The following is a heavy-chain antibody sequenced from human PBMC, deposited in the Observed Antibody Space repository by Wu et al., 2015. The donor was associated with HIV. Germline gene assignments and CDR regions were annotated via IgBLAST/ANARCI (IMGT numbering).Heavy chain of an antibody. Sequence: QVQLVQSGAVVEKPGASVMVSCKTSGYSFTSYGVTWVRQAPGQGLEWMGWISTYNGDTNAAQKVQGRVTMTRDTSTRTAYMELRSLRSDDTAVYYCARTAYYVGVDYNWFDAWGQGTLVTVSS. V-gene: IGHV1-18*01. CDR3: ARTAYYVGVDYNWFDA. CDR1: GYSFTSYG. CDR2: ISTYNGDT. J-gene: IGHJ5*02. D-gene: IGHD3-9*01.